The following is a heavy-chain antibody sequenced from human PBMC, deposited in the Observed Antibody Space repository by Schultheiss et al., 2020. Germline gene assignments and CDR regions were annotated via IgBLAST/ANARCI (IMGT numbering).Heavy chain of an antibody. CDR1: GGSFSGYY. Sequence: SETLSLTCAVYGGSFSGYYWSWIRQPPGKGLEWIGYIYYSGSTNYNPSLKSRVTISVDTSKNQFSLKLSSVTAADTAVYYCVRGVRYYYDSSGYPLGWFDPWGQGTLVTVSS. CDR2: IYYSGST. J-gene: IGHJ5*02. CDR3: VRGVRYYYDSSGYPLGWFDP. D-gene: IGHD3-22*01. V-gene: IGHV4-59*08.